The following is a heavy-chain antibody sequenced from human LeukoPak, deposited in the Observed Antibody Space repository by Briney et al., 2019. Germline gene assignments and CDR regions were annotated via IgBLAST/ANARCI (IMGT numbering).Heavy chain of an antibody. V-gene: IGHV4-59*01. CDR1: GGSISSYY. CDR2: IYYSGST. Sequence: SETLSLTCSVWGGSISSYYWSWIRQSPGKGLEWIGYIYYSGSTNYNPSLKSRVTISVDTSQNQFSLKLSSVTAADTAVYFCARVGGSGSTGLDYWGQGTLVTVSS. CDR3: ARVGGSGSTGLDY. D-gene: IGHD3-16*01. J-gene: IGHJ4*02.